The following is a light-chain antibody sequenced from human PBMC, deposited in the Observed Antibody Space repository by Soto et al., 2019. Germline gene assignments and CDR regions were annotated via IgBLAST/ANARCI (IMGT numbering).Light chain of an antibody. J-gene: IGLJ2*01. CDR1: KLGDRY. V-gene: IGLV3-1*01. Sequence: SSELTQPPSVSVSPGQTATITCSGDKLGDRYACWYQQKPGQSPMVVIYEDTKRPSGIPERFSGSNSGNTATLTISGTQAMDEADYYCQAWHSSTVVFGGGTKLTVL. CDR2: EDT. CDR3: QAWHSSTVV.